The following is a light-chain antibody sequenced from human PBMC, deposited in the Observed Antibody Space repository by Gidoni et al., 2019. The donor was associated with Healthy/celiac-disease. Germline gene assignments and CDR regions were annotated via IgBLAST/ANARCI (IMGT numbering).Light chain of an antibody. J-gene: IGKJ2*01. Sequence: DNQTTQTPSSLSASVGDRVTITCRASQSISSYLNWYQQKPGKAPKLLIYAASSLQSGVPSRFSGSGSGTAFTLTISSLQPEDFATYYCQQSYSTPNTFGPGTKLEIK. CDR2: AAS. CDR1: QSISSY. CDR3: QQSYSTPNT. V-gene: IGKV1-39*01.